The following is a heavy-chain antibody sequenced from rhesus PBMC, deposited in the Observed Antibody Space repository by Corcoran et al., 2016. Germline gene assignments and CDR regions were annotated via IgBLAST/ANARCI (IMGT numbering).Heavy chain of an antibody. CDR1: GFTSGNSD. D-gene: IGHD1-44*02. CDR2: ISCCGSI. Sequence: EVQLVESGGGLVQPGGSLRLSCAAPGFTSGNSDLIWIRQAPGKVLEWISFISCCGSIYYPDSVKGRFTNSRDNAKNTLYLQMSSLRVEDTAVYYCAKTEREAFDFWGQGLRVTVSS. CDR3: AKTEREAFDF. V-gene: IGHV3S43*01. J-gene: IGHJ3*01.